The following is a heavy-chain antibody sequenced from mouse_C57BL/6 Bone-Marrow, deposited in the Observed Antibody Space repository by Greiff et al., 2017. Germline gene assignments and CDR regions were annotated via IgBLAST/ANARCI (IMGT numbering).Heavy chain of an antibody. J-gene: IGHJ2*01. CDR3: ARSGLYFGYFDY. CDR1: GYTFTSYW. V-gene: IGHV1-64*01. Sequence: QVQLQQPGAELVKPGASVKLSCKASGYTFTSYWMHWVKQRPGQGLEWIGMIHPNSGSTNYNEKFKSKATLTVDKSSSTAYMQLSSLTSEDSAVYYCARSGLYFGYFDYWGQGTTLTVSS. D-gene: IGHD2-1*01. CDR2: IHPNSGST.